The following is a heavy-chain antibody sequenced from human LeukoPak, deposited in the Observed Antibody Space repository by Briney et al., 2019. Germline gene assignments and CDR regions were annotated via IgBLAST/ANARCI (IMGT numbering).Heavy chain of an antibody. CDR3: ARDPENYGPGSYAH. CDR2: ISYDGSNK. J-gene: IGHJ4*02. D-gene: IGHD3-10*01. Sequence: LSGGSLRLSCAASGFSFRSYGMHWVRQAPGKGLEWVAVISYDGSNKYYADSVKGRFTISRDNSKNTLFLQMNSLRAEDTAVYYCARDPENYGPGSYAHWGQGTLVTVSS. V-gene: IGHV3-30*03. CDR1: GFSFRSYG.